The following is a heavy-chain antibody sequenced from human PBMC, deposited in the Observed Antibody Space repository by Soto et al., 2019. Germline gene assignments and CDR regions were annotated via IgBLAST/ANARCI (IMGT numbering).Heavy chain of an antibody. J-gene: IGHJ4*02. V-gene: IGHV4-30-4*01. CDR2: IYYSGST. Sequence: PSETLSLTCTVSGGSISSGDYYWSWIRQPPGKGLEWIGYIYYSGSTYYNPSLKSRVTISVDTSKNQFSLKLSSVTAADTAVYYCARVEHYDSSGYYYVGRPYSFDYWGQGTLVTVSS. D-gene: IGHD3-22*01. CDR3: ARVEHYDSSGYYYVGRPYSFDY. CDR1: GGSISSGDYY.